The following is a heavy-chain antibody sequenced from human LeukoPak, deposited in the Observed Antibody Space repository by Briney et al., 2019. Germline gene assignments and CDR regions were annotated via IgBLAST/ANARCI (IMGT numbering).Heavy chain of an antibody. CDR2: ISGSGGDT. D-gene: IGHD3-22*01. CDR3: AKSYYDSSGYRGDFDY. CDR1: GFTFSSHG. Sequence: GGSLRLSCAASGFTFSSHGMSWVRQGPGKGLEWVSGISGSGGDTYYADSVKGRFTVSRDNSKNTLYLQMNSLRAEDTAVYYCAKSYYDSSGYRGDFDYWGQGTLVTVSS. J-gene: IGHJ4*02. V-gene: IGHV3-23*01.